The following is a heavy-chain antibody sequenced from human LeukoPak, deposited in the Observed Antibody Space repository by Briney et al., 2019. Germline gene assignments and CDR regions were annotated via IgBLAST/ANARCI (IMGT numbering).Heavy chain of an antibody. V-gene: IGHV3-23*01. CDR2: ITGSAANT. CDR3: AKRYSGTSGLYNFDY. Sequence: WGSLRLSCAASGFTFSSYAMTWVRQPPGKGLEGVSSITGSAANTYYADSVKGRFTISRDNSKNTLYLQMNSLRAEDTAVYYGAKRYSGTSGLYNFDYWGQGTLVTVSS. D-gene: IGHD1-26*01. CDR1: GFTFSSYA. J-gene: IGHJ4*01.